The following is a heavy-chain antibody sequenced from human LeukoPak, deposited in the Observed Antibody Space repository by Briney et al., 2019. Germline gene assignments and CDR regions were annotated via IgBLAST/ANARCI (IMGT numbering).Heavy chain of an antibody. D-gene: IGHD5-18*01. J-gene: IGHJ4*02. Sequence: GESLKISCKGSGYSFITYWIGWVRQMPGKGLEWMGIIYPGDSDTRYSPSFQGQVTISADKSIRNAYLQWSSLKASDTAMYYCARGSSGYTFGFDFWGQGTLVTVSS. CDR3: ARGSSGYTFGFDF. CDR1: GYSFITYW. V-gene: IGHV5-51*01. CDR2: IYPGDSDT.